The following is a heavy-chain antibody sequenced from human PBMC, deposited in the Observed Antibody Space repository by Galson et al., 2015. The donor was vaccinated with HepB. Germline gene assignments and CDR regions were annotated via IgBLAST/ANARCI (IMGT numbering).Heavy chain of an antibody. V-gene: IGHV1-3*01. CDR2: IDAGNGNT. D-gene: IGHD5-24*01. CDR1: GDTFITYT. Sequence: SVKVSCKASGDTFITYTMHWVRQAPGQRLEWMGWIDAGNGNTKYSQRFQDRVTITRDTPASTAYMELSSLRSEDTAVYYCARSLEMATIVYYFDYWGQGTLVTVSS. CDR3: ARSLEMATIVYYFDY. J-gene: IGHJ4*02.